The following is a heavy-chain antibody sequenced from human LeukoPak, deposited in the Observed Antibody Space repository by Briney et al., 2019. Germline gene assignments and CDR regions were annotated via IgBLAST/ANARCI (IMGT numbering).Heavy chain of an antibody. CDR1: GDSITNGYW. CDR2: IYHDGST. CDR3: GRNAAYCIDL. J-gene: IGHJ1*01. Sequence: SETLSLTRVVSGDSITNGYWWSWVLQPPGKGLEWIGEIYHDGSTNYNPSLKSRVTISVDTSKNQLSLRLTSVTAADTAMYYCGRNAAYCIDLWGQGTLVTVSS. D-gene: IGHD2-15*01. V-gene: IGHV4-4*02.